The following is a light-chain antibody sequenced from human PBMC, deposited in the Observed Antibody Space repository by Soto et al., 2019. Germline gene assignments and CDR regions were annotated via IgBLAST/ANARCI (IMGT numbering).Light chain of an antibody. CDR2: GAS. CDR3: QQYGSSPLT. J-gene: IGKJ4*01. Sequence: EIALTQSPGTLSLSPGERATLSCRASQSVSSSYLAWYQLKPGQAPWLFIYGASSRATGIPDRFSGSGSGTDFTLTISRLEAEDFAVYYCQQYGSSPLTFGGGTKVEIK. CDR1: QSVSSSY. V-gene: IGKV3-20*01.